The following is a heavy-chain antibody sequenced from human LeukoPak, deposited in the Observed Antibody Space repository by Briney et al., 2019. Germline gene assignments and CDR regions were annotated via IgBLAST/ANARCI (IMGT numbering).Heavy chain of an antibody. CDR3: ARQKWGGGNAFAI. Sequence: SETLSLTCTVSGGSISSYYWSWIRQPPGKGLEWIGYISDSGSTNHNPSLKGRVTISVDTSKNQFSLKLSSVTAADTAVYYCARQKWGGGNAFAIWGQGTMVTVSS. CDR1: GGSISSYY. V-gene: IGHV4-59*08. J-gene: IGHJ3*02. CDR2: ISDSGST. D-gene: IGHD1-26*01.